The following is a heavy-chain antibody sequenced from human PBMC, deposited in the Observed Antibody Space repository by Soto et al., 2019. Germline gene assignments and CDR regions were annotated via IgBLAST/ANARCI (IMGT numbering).Heavy chain of an antibody. Sequence: SQTMSLTSTVSGYPISDPTYCAWLRQAPGKGPEWIASIYHGGTTFYNPSLKSRISISVDTSNNQFSLKLRSVTAEDTAVYYCARVHVMVVAGSTFDYWGHGSLVTVS. CDR3: ARVHVMVVAGSTFDY. CDR1: GYPISDPTY. V-gene: IGHV4-38-2*02. D-gene: IGHD2-21*02. J-gene: IGHJ4*01. CDR2: IYHGGTT.